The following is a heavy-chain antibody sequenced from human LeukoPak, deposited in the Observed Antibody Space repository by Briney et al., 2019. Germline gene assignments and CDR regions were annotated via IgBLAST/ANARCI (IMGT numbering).Heavy chain of an antibody. CDR2: INIDGSST. J-gene: IGHJ4*02. V-gene: IGHV3-74*01. CDR1: GCTFSSNW. D-gene: IGHD3-10*01. CDR3: ARGKTGGLDY. Sequence: WGSLRLSCAASGCTFSSNWMHWVRHAPGKGLGWVSRINIDGSSTSYADSVKGRFTISRDNAKNTLYLQMNSLRAEDTAVYYCARGKTGGLDYWGQGTLVTVSS.